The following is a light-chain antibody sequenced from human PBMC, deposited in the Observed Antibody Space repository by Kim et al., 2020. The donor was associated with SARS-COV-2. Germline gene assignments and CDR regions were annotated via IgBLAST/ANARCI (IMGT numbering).Light chain of an antibody. CDR1: GSDFGGFTY. CDR2: EVI. Sequence: PGRSVTISCSGTGSDFGGFTYVSWYQQHPGKAPKLIIYEVIKRPSGVPDRFSGSKSGNTASLTVSGLQAEDEADYYCTTHGGYNYVFGTGTRVTVL. J-gene: IGLJ1*01. CDR3: TTHGGYNYV. V-gene: IGLV2-8*01.